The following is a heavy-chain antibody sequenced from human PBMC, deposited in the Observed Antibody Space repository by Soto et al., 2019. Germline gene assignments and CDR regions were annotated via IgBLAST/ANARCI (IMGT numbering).Heavy chain of an antibody. Sequence: QVQLVASGGGVVQPGRSLRLSCAPSGFTFSSYGMHWARQAPGKGLEWVAVIWYDGCNKVYADSVKGRFTISRDNSKNTLYLPMNSLRAEDTAVYYCARDLDGDYGALDTWGKRTMVTVSA. CDR1: GFTFSSYG. J-gene: IGHJ3*02. V-gene: IGHV3-33*01. CDR2: IWYDGCNK. D-gene: IGHD4-17*01. CDR3: ARDLDGDYGALDT.